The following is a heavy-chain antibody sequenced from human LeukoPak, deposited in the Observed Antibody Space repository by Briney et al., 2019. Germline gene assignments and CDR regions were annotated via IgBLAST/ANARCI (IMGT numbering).Heavy chain of an antibody. CDR3: ARDPGSSSSGGYYYGMDV. CDR2: INPSGGST. Sequence: VASVTVSCKASGYTFTIYYMHWVRQAPGQGLEWMGIINPSGGSTSYAQKFQGRVTMTRDTSISTAYMELSRLRSDDTAVYYCARDPGSSSSGGYYYGMDVWGQGTTVTVSS. V-gene: IGHV1-46*01. D-gene: IGHD6-6*01. J-gene: IGHJ6*02. CDR1: GYTFTIYY.